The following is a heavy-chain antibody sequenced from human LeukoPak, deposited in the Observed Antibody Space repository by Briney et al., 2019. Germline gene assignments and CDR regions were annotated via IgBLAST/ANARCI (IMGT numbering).Heavy chain of an antibody. CDR3: ARDQGGGYCSGGSCYSSSWYFDL. V-gene: IGHV4-34*01. CDR2: INHSGST. Sequence: SETLSLTCAVYGGSFSGYYWSWIRQPPGKGLEWIGEINHSGSTNYNPSLKSRVTISVDTSKNQFSLKLSSVTAADTAVYYCARDQGGGYCSGGSCYSSSWYFDLWGRGTLVTVSS. D-gene: IGHD2-15*01. J-gene: IGHJ2*01. CDR1: GGSFSGYY.